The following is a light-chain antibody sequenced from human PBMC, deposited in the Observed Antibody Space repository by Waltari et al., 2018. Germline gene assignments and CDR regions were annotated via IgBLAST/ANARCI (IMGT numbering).Light chain of an antibody. J-gene: IGKJ4*01. CDR2: EAS. V-gene: IGKV3D-15*01. CDR1: LSVSDN. CDR3: QQYNNWPPLT. Sequence: ETVLTQSPATLSLSPGERATLSCRASLSVSDNLAWYQQKPGQAPRLLIYEASNRATGIPDRFSGSGSGTEFTLTISSLQSEDFAVYYCQQYNNWPPLTFGGGTKVEIK.